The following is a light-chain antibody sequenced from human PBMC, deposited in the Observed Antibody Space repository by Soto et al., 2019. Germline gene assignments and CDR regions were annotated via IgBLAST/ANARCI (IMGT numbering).Light chain of an antibody. CDR2: GAS. CDR3: QQYNNWPT. V-gene: IGKV3-15*01. J-gene: IGKJ1*01. CDR1: QSVSSN. Sequence: EIVMTQSPATLSVSPGERATLSCRASQSVSSNLAWYQQKPGQAPRLLISGASTRATGVPARFSGSGSGTESTLTINRLQSEDFAVYYCQQYNNWPTFGQGTKVEIK.